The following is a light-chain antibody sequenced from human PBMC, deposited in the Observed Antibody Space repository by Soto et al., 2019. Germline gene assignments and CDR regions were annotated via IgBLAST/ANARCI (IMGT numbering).Light chain of an antibody. CDR2: DAS. V-gene: IGKV3-15*01. CDR3: KQYSNWPLT. J-gene: IGKJ4*01. CDR1: QSVSSK. Sequence: DIVMTQSPATLSVSPGERATLSCRVSQSVSSKLAWYQQKPGQAPRLLMYDASTRATGIPARFSGSGSGTDFTLIISSLQSEDFAVYYCKQYSNWPLTFGGGTKVEIK.